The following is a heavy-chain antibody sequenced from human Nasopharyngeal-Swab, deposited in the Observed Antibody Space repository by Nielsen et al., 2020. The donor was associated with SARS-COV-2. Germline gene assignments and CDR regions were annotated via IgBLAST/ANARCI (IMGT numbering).Heavy chain of an antibody. CDR3: AKPTIFGAEIDY. D-gene: IGHD3-3*01. Sequence: GESLKISCAASGFTFHDFAMHWVRQAPGKGLEWVSLITSDGDTTLYADSVKGRFIISRDNSRNSLYLQMNSLRLEDTAFYYCAKPTIFGAEIDYWGQGTLVTVSS. J-gene: IGHJ4*02. CDR1: GFTFHDFA. V-gene: IGHV3-43D*03. CDR2: ITSDGDTT.